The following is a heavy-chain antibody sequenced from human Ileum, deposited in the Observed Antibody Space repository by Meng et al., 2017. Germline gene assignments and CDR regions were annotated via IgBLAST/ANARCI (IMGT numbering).Heavy chain of an antibody. CDR3: ARNFDS. Sequence: QVQLQESGPGQVKPSDTLSLTCAGSGDSVSSSSWWSWVRQPPGKGLEWIGEIYHGGTINYNPSLKSRVIISMDKSENQVSLKLSSVTAADTAVYYCARNFDSWGQGSLVTVSS. J-gene: IGHJ4*02. CDR2: IYHGGTI. CDR1: GDSVSSSSW. V-gene: IGHV4-4*02.